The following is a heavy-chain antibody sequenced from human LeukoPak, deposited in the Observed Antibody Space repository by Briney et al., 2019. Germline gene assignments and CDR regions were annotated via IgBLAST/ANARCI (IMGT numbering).Heavy chain of an antibody. V-gene: IGHV3-21*01. CDR3: AGDYYDSSGLGY. Sequence: GGSLRLSCAASGFTFSSYSMNWVRQAPGKGLEWVSSISSSSSYIYYADSVKGRFTISRDNDKNSLYLQMNSLRAEDTAVYYCAGDYYDSSGLGYWGQGTLVTVSS. CDR2: ISSSSSYI. CDR1: GFTFSSYS. D-gene: IGHD3-22*01. J-gene: IGHJ4*02.